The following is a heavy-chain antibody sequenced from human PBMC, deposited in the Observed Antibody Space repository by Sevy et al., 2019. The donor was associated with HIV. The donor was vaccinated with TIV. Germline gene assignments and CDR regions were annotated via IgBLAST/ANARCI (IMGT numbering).Heavy chain of an antibody. J-gene: IGHJ3*02. CDR2: IYHSGST. CDR1: GGSISSGGYS. V-gene: IGHV4-30-2*01. D-gene: IGHD3-22*01. CDR3: ARGRYYDSSGHRTDPFHI. Sequence: SETLSLTCAVSGGSISSGGYSWSWIRQPPGKGLEWIGYIYHSGSTYYNPSLKSRVTISVDRSKNQFSLKLSSVTAAHTAVYYCARGRYYDSSGHRTDPFHIWGQGTMVTVSS.